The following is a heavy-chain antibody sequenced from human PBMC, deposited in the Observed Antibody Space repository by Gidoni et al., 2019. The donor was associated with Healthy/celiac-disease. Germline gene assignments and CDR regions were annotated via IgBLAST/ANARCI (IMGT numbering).Heavy chain of an antibody. V-gene: IGHV3-21*01. J-gene: IGHJ4*02. CDR3: ARAGDYYGSGSAPDY. Sequence: EVQLVESGGGLVKPGGSLRLSCAASGFTFSSYSMNWVRQALGKGLEWVSSISSSSSYIYYADSVKGRFTISRDNAKNSLYLQMNSLRAEDTAVYYCARAGDYYGSGSAPDYWGQGTLVTVSS. CDR2: ISSSSSYI. CDR1: GFTFSSYS. D-gene: IGHD3-10*01.